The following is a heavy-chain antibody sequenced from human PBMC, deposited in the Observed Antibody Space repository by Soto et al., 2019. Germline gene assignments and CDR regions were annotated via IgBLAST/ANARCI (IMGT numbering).Heavy chain of an antibody. J-gene: IGHJ6*02. Sequence: PGGSLRLSCAASGFTFSSYGMHWVRQAPGKGLEWVAVIWYDGSNKYYADSVKGRFTISRDNSKNTLYLQMNSLRAEDTAVYYCARDGYIAAAFTPYYYYGMDVWGQGTTVTVSS. D-gene: IGHD6-13*01. CDR1: GFTFSSYG. CDR2: IWYDGSNK. V-gene: IGHV3-33*01. CDR3: ARDGYIAAAFTPYYYYGMDV.